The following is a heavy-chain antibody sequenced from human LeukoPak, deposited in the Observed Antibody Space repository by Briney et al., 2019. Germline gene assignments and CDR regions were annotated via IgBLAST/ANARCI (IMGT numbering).Heavy chain of an antibody. CDR2: IYTGGTT. Sequence: GGSLRLSCAASEFTVISNYMSWVRQAPGKGLEWVSIIYTGGTTSYADSVKGRFTVSRDDFKNTLSLQMNSLRAEDTAVYYCARGSLSGRAFDLWVQGTMVTVSS. CDR3: ARGSLSGRAFDL. J-gene: IGHJ3*01. CDR1: EFTVISNY. V-gene: IGHV3-53*01.